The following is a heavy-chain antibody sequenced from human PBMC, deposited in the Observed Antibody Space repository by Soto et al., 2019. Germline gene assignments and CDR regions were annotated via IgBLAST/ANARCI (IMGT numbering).Heavy chain of an antibody. Sequence: GGSLRLSCAASGFTFSSYWMSWVRQAPGKGLEWVANIKQDGSEKYYVDSVKGRFTISRDNAKNSLYLQMNSLRAEDTAVYYCARGTAMVTVYYFDYWGQGTLVTV. V-gene: IGHV3-7*01. J-gene: IGHJ4*02. CDR2: IKQDGSEK. CDR3: ARGTAMVTVYYFDY. D-gene: IGHD5-18*01. CDR1: GFTFSSYW.